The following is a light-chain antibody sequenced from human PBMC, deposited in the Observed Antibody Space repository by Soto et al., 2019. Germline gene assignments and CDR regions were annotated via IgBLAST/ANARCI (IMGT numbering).Light chain of an antibody. J-gene: IGLJ3*02. V-gene: IGLV2-14*01. CDR3: SSYTITSSWV. CDR1: SSDVGAYNL. Sequence: QSALTQPASVSGSPGQSITISCIGTSSDVGAYNLVSWYQQHPGKAPKVMIYEVSSRPSGLSNRFSGSKSGNTASLTISGLQAEDEAYYYCSSYTITSSWVFGGGTKLTVL. CDR2: EVS.